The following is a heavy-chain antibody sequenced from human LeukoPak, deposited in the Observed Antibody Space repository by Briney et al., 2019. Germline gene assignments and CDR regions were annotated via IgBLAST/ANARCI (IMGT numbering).Heavy chain of an antibody. D-gene: IGHD1-26*01. J-gene: IGHJ4*02. CDR2: IFHSGST. CDR3: ARIVGAPLNYYFDY. V-gene: IGHV4-30-2*01. CDR1: GGSISSGDYF. Sequence: SETLSLTCTVSGGSISSGDYFWSWIRQPPGKGLEWIGYIFHSGSTYYNPSLKSRVTISVDKSKNQFSLKLSSVTAADTAVYYCARIVGAPLNYYFDYWGQGTLVTVSS.